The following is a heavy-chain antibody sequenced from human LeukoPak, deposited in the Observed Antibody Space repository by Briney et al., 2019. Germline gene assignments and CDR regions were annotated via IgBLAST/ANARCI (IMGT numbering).Heavy chain of an antibody. D-gene: IGHD1-1*01. CDR2: INHSGST. CDR1: GGSFSGYY. Sequence: PSETLSLTCAVYGGSFSGYYWSWIRQPPGKGLEWIGEINHSGSTNYNPSLKSRVTISVDTSKNQFSLKLSSVTAADTAVYYCARHARVEPFDYWGQGTLVTVSS. J-gene: IGHJ4*02. CDR3: ARHARVEPFDY. V-gene: IGHV4-34*01.